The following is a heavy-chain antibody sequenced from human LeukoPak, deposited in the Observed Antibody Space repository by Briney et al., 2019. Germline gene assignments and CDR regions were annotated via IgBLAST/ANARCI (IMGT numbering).Heavy chain of an antibody. Sequence: GSLRLSCXAXGFTVSSNYMSWVRQAPGKGLEWVSVIYSGGSTYYAHSVNGTFTISTDNSKNTLYLQMNSLRAEDTAVYYCARDPPIAAAGTSGYWGQGTLVTVSS. CDR2: IYSGGST. CDR3: ARDPPIAAAGTSGY. D-gene: IGHD6-13*01. V-gene: IGHV3-66*01. CDR1: GFTVSSNY. J-gene: IGHJ4*02.